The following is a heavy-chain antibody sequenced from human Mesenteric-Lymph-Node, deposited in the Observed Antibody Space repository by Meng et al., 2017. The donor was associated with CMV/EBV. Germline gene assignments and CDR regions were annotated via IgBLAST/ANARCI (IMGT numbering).Heavy chain of an antibody. V-gene: IGHV2-70D*14. D-gene: IGHD6-13*01. J-gene: IGHJ4*02. CDR3: ARGKYSSSWYFDY. CDR2: IGWDDVK. CDR1: GFSLTTSGMR. Sequence: SGPTLVKPTQTLTLTCTFSGFSLTTSGMRVNWIRQPPGKALEWLARIGWDDVKFYSTSLKTRLTISKDTSKNQVVLTLANMDPVDTATYYCARGKYSSSWYFDYWGQGALVTVSS.